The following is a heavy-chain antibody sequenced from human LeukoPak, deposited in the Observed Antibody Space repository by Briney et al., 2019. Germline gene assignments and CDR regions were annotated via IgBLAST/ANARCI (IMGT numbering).Heavy chain of an antibody. CDR3: ARGSYDLWSGFSY. D-gene: IGHD3-3*01. Sequence: PGGSLRLSCAASGFTFSSYSMNWVRQAPGKGLEWVSSISSSSSYIYYADSVKGRFTISRDNAKNSLYLQMNSLRAEDTAVYYCARGSYDLWSGFSYWGQGTLVAVSS. V-gene: IGHV3-21*01. J-gene: IGHJ4*02. CDR1: GFTFSSYS. CDR2: ISSSSSYI.